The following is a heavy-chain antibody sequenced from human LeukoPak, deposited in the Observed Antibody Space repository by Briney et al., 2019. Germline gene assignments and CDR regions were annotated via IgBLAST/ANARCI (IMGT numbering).Heavy chain of an antibody. Sequence: GGSLRLSCAASGFTVSINYMSWVRQAPGKGLEWVSVIYSAGSTDYADSVKGRFTISRDNSKNTLYLQMNSLRAEDTAVYYCVSSGDEYGDYRIVDYWGQGTLVTVSS. CDR2: IYSAGST. CDR3: VSSGDEYGDYRIVDY. J-gene: IGHJ4*02. CDR1: GFTVSINY. V-gene: IGHV3-53*01. D-gene: IGHD4-17*01.